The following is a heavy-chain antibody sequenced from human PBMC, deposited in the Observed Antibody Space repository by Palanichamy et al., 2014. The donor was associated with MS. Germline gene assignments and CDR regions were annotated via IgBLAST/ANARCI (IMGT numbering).Heavy chain of an antibody. Sequence: QVQLVQSGAEVKKPGASVKVSCKASGYTFTSYAMHWVRQAPGQRLEWMGWINAGNGNTKYSQKFQGRVTITRDTSASTAYMELSSLRSEDTAVYYCARAPIAAAGIVDYWGQGTLVTVSS. D-gene: IGHD6-13*01. V-gene: IGHV1-3*01. J-gene: IGHJ4*02. CDR1: GYTFTSYA. CDR3: ARAPIAAAGIVDY. CDR2: INAGNGNT.